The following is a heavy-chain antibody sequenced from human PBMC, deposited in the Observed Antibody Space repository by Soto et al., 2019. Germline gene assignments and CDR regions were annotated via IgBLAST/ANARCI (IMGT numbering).Heavy chain of an antibody. CDR3: ARVQWELLEDYYYGMDV. D-gene: IGHD1-26*01. Sequence: GGSLRLSCAASGFTFSSYGMHWVRQAPGKGLEWVAVIWYDGSNKYYADSVKGRFTISRDNSKNTLYLQMNSLRAEDTAVYYCARVQWELLEDYYYGMDVWGQGTTVTVSS. J-gene: IGHJ6*02. CDR1: GFTFSSYG. CDR2: IWYDGSNK. V-gene: IGHV3-33*01.